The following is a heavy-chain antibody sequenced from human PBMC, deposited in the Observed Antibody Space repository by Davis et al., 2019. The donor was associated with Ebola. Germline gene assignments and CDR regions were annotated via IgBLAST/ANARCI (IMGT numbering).Heavy chain of an antibody. CDR3: ARTDYTRYFDY. J-gene: IGHJ4*02. D-gene: IGHD3-16*01. CDR2: INDSGST. Sequence: SETLSLTCAVYGGSFSGYYWSWIRQSPGKGLQWIGEINDSGSTNYNPSLKSRVTISVDTSKNQFSLSLNSVTAADTAVYYCARTDYTRYFDYWGQGTMVTVSS. V-gene: IGHV4-34*01. CDR1: GGSFSGYY.